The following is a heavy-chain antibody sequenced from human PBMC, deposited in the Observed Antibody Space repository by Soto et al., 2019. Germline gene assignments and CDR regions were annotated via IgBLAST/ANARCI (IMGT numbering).Heavy chain of an antibody. V-gene: IGHV3-30*04. Sequence: QVPLVESGGGMAQAGTSLRLSCTGSGFTFNSLSLHWVRQGPDKGLEWVAVVSFDGKVTYYADSVKGRFTVSRDISKNTIYLQANSLRPEDTAVYYCAREPYGDSQYFDYWGQGTPVTVSS. CDR1: GFTFNSLS. CDR2: VSFDGKVT. D-gene: IGHD2-21*02. J-gene: IGHJ4*02. CDR3: AREPYGDSQYFDY.